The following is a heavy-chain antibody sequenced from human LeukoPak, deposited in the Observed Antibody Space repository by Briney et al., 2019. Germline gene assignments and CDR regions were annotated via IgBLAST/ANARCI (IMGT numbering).Heavy chain of an antibody. Sequence: GASVEVSCKASGYTFTGYYMHWVRQAPGQGVEWMGWINPNSGGTNYARKFQGRVTMTRDTSISTAYMELSRLRSDDTAVYYCARGGAGVSWIQLWFDAFDIWGQGTMVTVSS. J-gene: IGHJ3*02. D-gene: IGHD5-18*01. CDR1: GYTFTGYY. CDR2: INPNSGGT. CDR3: ARGGAGVSWIQLWFDAFDI. V-gene: IGHV1-2*02.